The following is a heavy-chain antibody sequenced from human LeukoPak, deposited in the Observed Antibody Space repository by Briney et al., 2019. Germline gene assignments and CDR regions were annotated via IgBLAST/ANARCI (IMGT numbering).Heavy chain of an antibody. Sequence: GGSLRLSCAASGFTFNSYAMSWVRQAPGKGLEWVSAISGSGGSTYYADSVKGRFTISRDNSKNTLYLQMNSLRAEDTAVYSCARVRGYDSRDLDYWGQGTLVTVSS. CDR2: ISGSGGST. CDR1: GFTFNSYA. D-gene: IGHD3-22*01. CDR3: ARVRGYDSRDLDY. V-gene: IGHV3-23*01. J-gene: IGHJ4*02.